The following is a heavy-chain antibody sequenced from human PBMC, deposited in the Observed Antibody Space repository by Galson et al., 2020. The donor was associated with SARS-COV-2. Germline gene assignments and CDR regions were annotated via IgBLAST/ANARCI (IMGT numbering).Heavy chain of an antibody. V-gene: IGHV1-18*01. CDR3: ARDRIAVAGTAIDYYYYGMDV. CDR1: GYTFTSYG. J-gene: IGHJ6*02. CDR2: ISAYNGNT. Sequence: ASVTVSCKASGYTFTSYGISWVRQAPGQGLEWMGWISAYNGNTNYAQKLQGRVTMTTDTSTSTAYMELRSLRSDDTAVYYCARDRIAVAGTAIDYYYYGMDVWGQGTTVTVSS. D-gene: IGHD6-19*01.